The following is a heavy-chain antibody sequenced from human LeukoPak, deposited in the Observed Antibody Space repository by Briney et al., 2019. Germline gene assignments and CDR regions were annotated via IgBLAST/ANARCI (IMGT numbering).Heavy chain of an antibody. D-gene: IGHD3-3*01. J-gene: IGHJ5*02. CDR2: ISDTGGRT. V-gene: IGHV3-23*01. CDR3: AKGGQDFDFWRFDL. CDR1: GFSFSDSA. Sequence: GGSLRLSCASPGFSFSDSAVSWVRHSPGEGLKWVSSISDTGGRTYYADSVKGRFTITRDNSRNTVNLQMNGLRADDTARYFCAKGGQDFDFWRFDLWGQGILVIVSS.